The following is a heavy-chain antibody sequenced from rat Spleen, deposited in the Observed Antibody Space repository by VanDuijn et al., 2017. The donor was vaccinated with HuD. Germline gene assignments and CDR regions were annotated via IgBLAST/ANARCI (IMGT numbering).Heavy chain of an antibody. J-gene: IGHJ2*01. D-gene: IGHD3-8*01. CDR3: ARPIPLSHYFDY. Sequence: EVQLVESGGGLVQPGRSLKLSCAASGFTFSDYNMAWVRQAPKKGLEWVATITNSGGSTYYRDSVKGRFTISRDNAKSTLYLQMDSLRSEDTASYYCARPIPLSHYFDYWGQGVMVTVSS. CDR1: GFTFSDYN. CDR2: ITNSGGST. V-gene: IGHV5-7*01.